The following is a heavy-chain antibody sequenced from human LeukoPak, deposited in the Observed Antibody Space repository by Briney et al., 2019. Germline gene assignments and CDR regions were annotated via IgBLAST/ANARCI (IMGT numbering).Heavy chain of an antibody. J-gene: IGHJ5*02. V-gene: IGHV1-24*01. Sequence: GASVKVSCKVSGYTLTELSMHWVRQAPGKGLEWMGGFDPGDGETIYAQKFQGRVTMTEDTSTDTAYMELSSLRSEDTAVYYCATFDITMVRGVIITLQWFDPWGQGTLVTVSS. D-gene: IGHD3-10*01. CDR2: FDPGDGET. CDR3: ATFDITMVRGVIITLQWFDP. CDR1: GYTLTELS.